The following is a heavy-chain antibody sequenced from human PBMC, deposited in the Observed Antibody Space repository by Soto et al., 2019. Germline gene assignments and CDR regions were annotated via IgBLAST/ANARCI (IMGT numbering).Heavy chain of an antibody. J-gene: IGHJ6*02. CDR1: GGSISNYY. Sequence: SETLSLTCTVSGGSISNYYWSWIRQTPGKGLEWIGYIYYRGSTNYNPSLKSRVTISVDTSRNQFSLRLSSVTAAETAVYYCARARTEHADHYYGLDIWGQGTTATVSS. CDR3: ARARTEHADHYYGLDI. CDR2: IYYRGST. D-gene: IGHD1-1*01. V-gene: IGHV4-59*01.